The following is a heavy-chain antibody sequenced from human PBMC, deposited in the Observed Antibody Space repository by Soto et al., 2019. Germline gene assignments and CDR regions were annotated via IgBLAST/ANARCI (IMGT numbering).Heavy chain of an antibody. CDR3: AREPKGITGTMGWFDP. CDR1: GGSISSSNW. J-gene: IGHJ5*02. CDR2: IYTSGTT. V-gene: IGHV4-4*02. D-gene: IGHD1-7*01. Sequence: SETLSLTCAVSGGSISSSNWRSWVRQPPGKGLEWIGEIYTSGTTNYNSSLKRRVTISEDKSKNQCSLKLSSVTAADTAVYYWAREPKGITGTMGWFDPWGQGTRGTCSS.